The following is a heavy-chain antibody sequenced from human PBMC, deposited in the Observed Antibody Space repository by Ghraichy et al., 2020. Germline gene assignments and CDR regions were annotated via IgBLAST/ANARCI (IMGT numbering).Heavy chain of an antibody. Sequence: GGSLRLSCAASGFTFSSYSMNWVRQAPGKGLEWVSSISTSSDYIYYADSVKGRVTISRDNAKNSLYLQINSLRAEDTAVYYCARAGYDSSWGAYDIWGRGTMVTVSS. CDR1: GFTFSSYS. D-gene: IGHD3-22*01. J-gene: IGHJ3*02. V-gene: IGHV3-21*04. CDR2: ISTSSDYI. CDR3: ARAGYDSSWGAYDI.